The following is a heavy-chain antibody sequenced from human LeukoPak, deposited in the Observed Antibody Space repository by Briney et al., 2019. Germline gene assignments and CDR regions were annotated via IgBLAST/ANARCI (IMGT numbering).Heavy chain of an antibody. D-gene: IGHD2-2*01. CDR3: AKDSTRGFDY. Sequence: PGGSLRLSCAASGFTFSSYSMNWVRQAPGKGLEWVSSISSSSSYIYYADSVKGRFTISRDNAKNSLYLQMNSLRAEDTALYYCAKDSTRGFDYWGQGTLVTVSS. J-gene: IGHJ4*02. V-gene: IGHV3-21*04. CDR2: ISSSSSYI. CDR1: GFTFSSYS.